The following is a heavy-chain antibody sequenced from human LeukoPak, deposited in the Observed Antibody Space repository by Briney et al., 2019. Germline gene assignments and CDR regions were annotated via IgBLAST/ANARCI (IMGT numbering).Heavy chain of an antibody. CDR1: GFTFSSYG. D-gene: IGHD2-2*03. CDR3: ATHGSAHYYMDV. CDR2: ISDSGSGT. V-gene: IGHV3-23*01. Sequence: GGSLRLSCAASGFTFSSYGMSWVRQAPGKGLEWVSGISDSGSGTYYADSVKGRSTISRDNSKNTLHLQMNSLRAEDTAVYYCATHGSAHYYMDVWGKGTTVTISS. J-gene: IGHJ6*03.